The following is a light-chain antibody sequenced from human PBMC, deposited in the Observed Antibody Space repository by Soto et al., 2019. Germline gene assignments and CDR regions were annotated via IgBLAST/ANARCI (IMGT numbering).Light chain of an antibody. J-gene: IGKJ4*01. CDR2: GAS. CDR1: QSVSSN. V-gene: IGKV3-15*01. CDR3: QQYKNWPLT. Sequence: EIVMTQSPATLSVSPGGRATLSCGASQSVSSNLAWYQQKPGQAPRLLIYGASTRATGFPARFSGSGSGTEFTLTISSLQSEDFAVYYCQQYKNWPLTFVGGTRVEIK.